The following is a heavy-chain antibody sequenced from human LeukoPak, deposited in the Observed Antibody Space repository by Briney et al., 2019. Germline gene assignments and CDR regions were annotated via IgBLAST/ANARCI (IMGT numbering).Heavy chain of an antibody. V-gene: IGHV1-69*05. Sequence: SVKVSCKASGGTFSSYAISRVRQAPGQGLEWIGRIIPIFGTANYAQKFQGRVTITTDESTSTAYMELSSLRSEDTAVYYCARSYDSSGYYPKPSTAFDPWGQGTLVTVSS. CDR3: ARSYDSSGYYPKPSTAFDP. J-gene: IGHJ5*02. CDR1: GGTFSSYA. CDR2: IIPIFGTA. D-gene: IGHD3-22*01.